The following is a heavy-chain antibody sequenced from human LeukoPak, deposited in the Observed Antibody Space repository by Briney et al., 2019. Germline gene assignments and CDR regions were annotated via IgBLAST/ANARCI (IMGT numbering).Heavy chain of an antibody. J-gene: IGHJ4*02. D-gene: IGHD6-6*01. CDR1: GGTFSSYA. CDR2: IIPIFGSA. Sequence: ASVKVSCKASGGTFSSYAINWVRQAPGQGLEWMGGIIPIFGSANYAQKFQGRVTITRNTSISTAYMELSSLRSEDTAVYYCANTIGARLMYSDYWGQGTLVTVSS. V-gene: IGHV1-69*05. CDR3: ANTIGARLMYSDY.